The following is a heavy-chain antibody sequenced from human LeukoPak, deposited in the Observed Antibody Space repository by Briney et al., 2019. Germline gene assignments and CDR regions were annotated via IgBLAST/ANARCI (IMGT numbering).Heavy chain of an antibody. CDR1: GFTVSSNY. CDR2: IYSAGNR. D-gene: IGHD4-17*01. CDR3: ASCFTDGDCEY. J-gene: IGHJ4*02. Sequence: GGSLRLSCAASGFTVSSNYMSWVRQAPGKGLEWVSVIYSAGNRYYADFVKGRFTISRDNSENTVYLQMNSLRVEDTAVYYCASCFTDGDCEYWGQGTLVTVSS. V-gene: IGHV3-66*01.